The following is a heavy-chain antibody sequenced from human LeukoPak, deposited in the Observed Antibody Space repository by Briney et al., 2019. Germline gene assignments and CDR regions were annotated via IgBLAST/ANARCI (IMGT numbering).Heavy chain of an antibody. CDR2: INPNSGGT. CDR3: ARDAIVRDYSNSDY. D-gene: IGHD4-11*01. V-gene: IGHV1-2*02. Sequence: ASVKVSCKASGYTFTGYYIHWVRQAPGQGLEWMGWINPNSGGTNYAQKFQGRVTMTRDTSISTAYMELGRLTSDDTAVYYCARDAIVRDYSNSDYWGQGTLVTVS. CDR1: GYTFTGYY. J-gene: IGHJ4*02.